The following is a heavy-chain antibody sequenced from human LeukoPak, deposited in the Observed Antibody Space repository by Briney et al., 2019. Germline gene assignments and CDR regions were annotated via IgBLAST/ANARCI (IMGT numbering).Heavy chain of an antibody. J-gene: IGHJ5*02. CDR1: GGSISSGGYY. CDR2: IYYSGST. V-gene: IGHV4-31*03. CDR3: ARAGGPADIVVVVAATPVYNWFDP. D-gene: IGHD2-15*01. Sequence: SQTLSLTCTVSGGSISSGGYYWSWIRQHPGKGLEWIGYIYYSGSTYYNPSLKSRVTISVDTSKSQFSLKLSSVTAADTAVYYCARAGGPADIVVVVAATPVYNWFDPWGQGTLVTVSS.